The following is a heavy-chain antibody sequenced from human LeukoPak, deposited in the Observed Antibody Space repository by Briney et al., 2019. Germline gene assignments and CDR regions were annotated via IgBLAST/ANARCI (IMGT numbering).Heavy chain of an antibody. Sequence: GGSLRVSCAASGFTYTNYWVSWFRQAPGQRLEWVASIKQDGSERYYVDSVKGRFTISRDNAKNSLFLQLSSLRVEDTAVYYCARGSMHVYHLYTDYWGQGTLVTVSS. CDR1: GFTYTNYW. D-gene: IGHD3-16*01. V-gene: IGHV3-7*01. CDR2: IKQDGSER. CDR3: ARGSMHVYHLYTDY. J-gene: IGHJ4*02.